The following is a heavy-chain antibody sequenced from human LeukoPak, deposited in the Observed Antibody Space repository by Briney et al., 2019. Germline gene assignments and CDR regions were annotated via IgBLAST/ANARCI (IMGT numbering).Heavy chain of an antibody. J-gene: IGHJ5*02. CDR3: ARGAGYCSSTSCFYNWFDP. V-gene: IGHV1-69*06. CDR1: GYSFTSHY. CDR2: IIPIFGTA. D-gene: IGHD2-2*01. Sequence: AAVKVSCKASGYSFTSHYMHWVRQAPGQGLEWMGGIIPIFGTANYAQKFQGRVTITADKSTSTAYMELSSLRSEDTAVYYCARGAGYCSSTSCFYNWFDPWGQGTLVTVSS.